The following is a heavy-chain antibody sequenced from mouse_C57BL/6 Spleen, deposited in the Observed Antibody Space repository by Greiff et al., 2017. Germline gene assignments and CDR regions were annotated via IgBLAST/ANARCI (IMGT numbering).Heavy chain of an antibody. J-gene: IGHJ4*01. D-gene: IGHD2-5*01. Sequence: QVQLQQPGAELVRPGTSVKLSCKASGYTFTSYWMHWVKQRPGQGLEWIGVIDPSDSYTNYNQKFKGKATLTVDTSSSTAYMQLSSLTSEDSAVYYWARLDSNYGGYAMDYWGQGTSVTVSS. V-gene: IGHV1-59*01. CDR2: IDPSDSYT. CDR1: GYTFTSYW. CDR3: ARLDSNYGGYAMDY.